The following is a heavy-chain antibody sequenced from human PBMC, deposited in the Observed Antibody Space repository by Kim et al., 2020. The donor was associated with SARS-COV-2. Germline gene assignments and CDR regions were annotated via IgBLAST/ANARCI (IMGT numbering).Heavy chain of an antibody. Sequence: SETLSLTCTVSGGSITNYYWTWIRQPPGKGLEWIGDIYYSGHTSYNPSLQSRVTISGDTSKNQLSLNLSSVTAADTAVYYCAIEESGIRPWHFYLWGRRTLVTVSS. V-gene: IGHV4-59*12. J-gene: IGHJ2*01. D-gene: IGHD6-25*01. CDR3: AIEESGIRPWHFYL. CDR2: IYYSGHT. CDR1: GGSITNYY.